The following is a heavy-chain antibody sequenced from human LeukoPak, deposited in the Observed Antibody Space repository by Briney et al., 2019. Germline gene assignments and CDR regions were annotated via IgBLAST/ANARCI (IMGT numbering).Heavy chain of an antibody. CDR3: ARSYGDYVNFDY. CDR2: IYYSGST. V-gene: IGHV4-59*01. Sequence: PETLSLTCTVSGGSISSYYWSWIRQPPGKGLEWIGYIYYSGSTNYNPSLKSRVTISVDTSKNQFSLKLSSVTAADTAVYYCARSYGDYVNFDYWGQGTLVTVSS. J-gene: IGHJ4*02. CDR1: GGSISSYY. D-gene: IGHD4-17*01.